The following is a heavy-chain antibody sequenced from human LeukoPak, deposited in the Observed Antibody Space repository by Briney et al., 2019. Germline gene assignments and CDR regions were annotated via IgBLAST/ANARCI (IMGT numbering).Heavy chain of an antibody. D-gene: IGHD3-10*01. CDR3: AKGQNYYGSGLYYYYMDV. CDR2: ISGSGGST. Sequence: GGSLRLSCAAPGFTFSSYGMSWVRQAPGKGLEWVSAISGSGGSTYYADSVKGRFTISRDNSKNTLYLQMNSLRAEDTAVYYCAKGQNYYGSGLYYYYMDVWGKGTTVTISS. J-gene: IGHJ6*03. V-gene: IGHV3-23*01. CDR1: GFTFSSYG.